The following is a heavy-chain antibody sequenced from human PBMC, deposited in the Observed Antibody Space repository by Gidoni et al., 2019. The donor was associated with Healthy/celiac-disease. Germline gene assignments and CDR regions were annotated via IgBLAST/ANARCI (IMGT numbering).Heavy chain of an antibody. Sequence: EVQLVESGGGLVQPGGSLRLSCAASGFTFSSYSMNWVRQAPGKGLEWVSYISSSSSTIYYADSVKGRFTISRDNAKNSLYLQMNSLRAEDTAVYYCAREGDGYNSGSFDYWGQGTLVTVSS. CDR1: GFTFSSYS. V-gene: IGHV3-48*04. CDR3: AREGDGYNSGSFDY. D-gene: IGHD5-12*01. CDR2: ISSSSSTI. J-gene: IGHJ4*02.